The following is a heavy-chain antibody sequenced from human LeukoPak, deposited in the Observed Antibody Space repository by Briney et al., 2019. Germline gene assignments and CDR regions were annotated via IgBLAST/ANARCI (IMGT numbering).Heavy chain of an antibody. CDR3: ARDELWFGEGYYGMDV. J-gene: IGHJ6*04. CDR1: GYTFTTYG. D-gene: IGHD3-10*01. Sequence: ASVKVSCKASGYTFTTYGLTWVRQAPGQGLEWMGWISGYNGNTNYAQKFLGRVTMSTDTSTSTAYMELSSLRSEDTAVYYCARDELWFGEGYYGMDVWGKGTTVTVSS. CDR2: ISGYNGNT. V-gene: IGHV1-18*04.